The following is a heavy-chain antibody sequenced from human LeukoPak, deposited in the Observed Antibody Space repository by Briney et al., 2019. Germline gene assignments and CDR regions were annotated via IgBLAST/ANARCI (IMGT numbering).Heavy chain of an antibody. CDR2: ITGSGSGI. D-gene: IGHD3-9*01. Sequence: GASLRLSCAASGFTFSNYAMSWVRQAPGKGLEWVSAITGSGSGIYYADSMKSRFTISRDNTKNTLYLQINSLRAEDTAVYYCAKWGDYDVLTGYYVSDYWGQGTLVTVSS. V-gene: IGHV3-23*01. J-gene: IGHJ4*02. CDR3: AKWGDYDVLTGYYVSDY. CDR1: GFTFSNYA.